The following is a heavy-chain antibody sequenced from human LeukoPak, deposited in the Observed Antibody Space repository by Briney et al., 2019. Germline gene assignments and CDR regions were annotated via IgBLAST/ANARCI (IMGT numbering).Heavy chain of an antibody. Sequence: ASVKVSCKVSGYTLTELSMHWVRQAPGKGLEWMGGFDPEDGETFYAQKFQGRVTMTRNTSISTAYMELSSLRSEDTAVYYCARLGLGELSPYYYYYYMDVWGKGTTVTISS. CDR2: FDPEDGET. J-gene: IGHJ6*03. CDR3: ARLGLGELSPYYYYYYMDV. D-gene: IGHD3-16*02. V-gene: IGHV1-24*01. CDR1: GYTLTELS.